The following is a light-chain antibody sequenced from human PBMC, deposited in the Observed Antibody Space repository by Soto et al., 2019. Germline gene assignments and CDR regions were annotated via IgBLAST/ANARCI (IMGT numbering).Light chain of an antibody. CDR1: QSLSSGF. CDR2: SSS. CDR3: QQYGRSPLT. J-gene: IGKJ4*01. Sequence: EIVLTPSPGTLSLSPVERATLSCRASQSLSSGFLAWYQPKPGQAPRLLIYSSSNRATGIPDRFSGGGSGTDFTLTISRLEPADFAVYYCQQYGRSPLTFGEGTKVDIK. V-gene: IGKV3-20*01.